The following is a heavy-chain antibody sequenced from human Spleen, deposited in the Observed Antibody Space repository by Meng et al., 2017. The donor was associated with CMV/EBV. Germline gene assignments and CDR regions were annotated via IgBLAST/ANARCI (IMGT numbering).Heavy chain of an antibody. CDR3: TTNYCSGNNCYSGHFDS. CDR1: GFTFSNAW. D-gene: IGHD2-15*01. Sequence: GESLKISCAASGFTFSNAWMSWVRQAPGQGLEWAGRIKSKADGGTTDYAAPVKDRFTISRDDSNNMLYLQMNSLKIEDTAMYYCTTNYCSGNNCYSGHFDSWGQGTLVTVSS. J-gene: IGHJ4*02. V-gene: IGHV3-15*01. CDR2: IKSKADGGTT.